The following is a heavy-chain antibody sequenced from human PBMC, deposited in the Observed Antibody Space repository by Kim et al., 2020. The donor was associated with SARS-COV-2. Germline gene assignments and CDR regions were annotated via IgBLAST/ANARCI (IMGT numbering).Heavy chain of an antibody. J-gene: IGHJ3*02. CDR3: ARGSYGDYQGDAFDI. V-gene: IGHV3-74*01. Sequence: DSMTGRLHISRDNAKNTLYLQMNRQRAEETAVYYCARGSYGDYQGDAFDIWGQGTMVTVSS. D-gene: IGHD4-17*01.